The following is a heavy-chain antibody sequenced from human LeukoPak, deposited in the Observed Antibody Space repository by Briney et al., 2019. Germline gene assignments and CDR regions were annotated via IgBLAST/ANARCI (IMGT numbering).Heavy chain of an antibody. J-gene: IGHJ4*02. V-gene: IGHV3-23*01. CDR2: ISGSGGST. CDR3: ARDRGYCSGGSCYSGPFDY. CDR1: GFTFSSYA. Sequence: PGGSLRLSCAVSGFTFSSYAMSWVRQAPGKGLEWVSVISGSGGSTYYADSVKGRFTISRDNSKNTLYLQMNSLRAEDTAVYYCARDRGYCSGGSCYSGPFDYWGQGTLVTVSS. D-gene: IGHD2-15*01.